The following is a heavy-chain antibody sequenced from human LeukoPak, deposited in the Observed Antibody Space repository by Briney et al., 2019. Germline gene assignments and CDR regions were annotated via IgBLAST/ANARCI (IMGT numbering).Heavy chain of an antibody. CDR3: TRDLWRMGFDY. Sequence: ASVKVSCKASGYTFTGYYMHGVRQAPGQGPGWMGWINPNSGGTNYAQKFQGRVTMTRDTSISTAYMELSRLRSDDTAVYYSTRDLWRMGFDYWGQGTLVTVSS. CDR1: GYTFTGYY. D-gene: IGHD3-3*01. J-gene: IGHJ4*02. CDR2: INPNSGGT. V-gene: IGHV1-2*02.